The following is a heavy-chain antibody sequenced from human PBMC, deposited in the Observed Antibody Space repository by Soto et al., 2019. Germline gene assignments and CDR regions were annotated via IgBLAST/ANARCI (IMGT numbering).Heavy chain of an antibody. D-gene: IGHD1-26*01. CDR1: GFSLSTSGVG. V-gene: IGHV2-5*02. Sequence: QITLKESGPTLVKPTQTLTLTCTFSGFSLSTSGVGVGWIRQPPGKALEWLALIYWDDDKRYSPSLKSRLTITKDTSKNQVVLTMTNMDPVDTATNYCAIVVGAAYFDYWGQGTLVTVSS. CDR2: IYWDDDK. CDR3: AIVVGAAYFDY. J-gene: IGHJ4*02.